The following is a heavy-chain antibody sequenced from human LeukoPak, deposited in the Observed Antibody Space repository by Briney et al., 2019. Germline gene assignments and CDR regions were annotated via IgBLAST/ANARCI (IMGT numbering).Heavy chain of an antibody. CDR1: GFTFSSYW. Sequence: GGSLRLSCAASGFTFSSYWMHWVRQAPGKGLVWVSRINSDGSSTSYADSVKGRFTISRDNAKKTLYLQMNSLRAEDTAVYYCAKDRAYYSDSSGYYLVRAYDYWGQGTLVTVSS. J-gene: IGHJ4*02. CDR2: INSDGSST. CDR3: AKDRAYYSDSSGYYLVRAYDY. V-gene: IGHV3-74*01. D-gene: IGHD3-22*01.